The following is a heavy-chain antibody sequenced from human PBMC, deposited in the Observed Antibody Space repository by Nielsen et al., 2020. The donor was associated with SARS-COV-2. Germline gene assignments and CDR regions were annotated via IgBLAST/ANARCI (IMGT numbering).Heavy chain of an antibody. V-gene: IGHV4-61*01. D-gene: IGHD3-10*01. CDR3: ARGGNYYASGNYYNLED. J-gene: IGHJ1*01. CDR1: GDSVTRGSYY. CDR2: VFYTWPN. Sequence: SETLSLTCTVSGDSVTRGSYYWSWIRQPPGKGLEWIGFVFYTWPNNYNHSVSSRVTISVDTSHDQFSLTLPSVTAADTALYYCARGGNYYASGNYYNLEDWGQVTLVTVSS.